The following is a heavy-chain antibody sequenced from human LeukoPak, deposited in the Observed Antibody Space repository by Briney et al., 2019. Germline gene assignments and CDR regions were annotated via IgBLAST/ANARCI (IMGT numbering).Heavy chain of an antibody. CDR2: ISGSGGST. Sequence: GGSLRLSCAASGFTFSSYWMHWVRQAPGKGLEWVSAISGSGGSTYYAGSVKGRFTISRDNSKNTLYLQMNSLRADDTAVYYCAKSHHVTAIDYWGQGTLVTVSS. D-gene: IGHD2-21*02. V-gene: IGHV3-23*01. CDR1: GFTFSSYW. J-gene: IGHJ4*02. CDR3: AKSHHVTAIDY.